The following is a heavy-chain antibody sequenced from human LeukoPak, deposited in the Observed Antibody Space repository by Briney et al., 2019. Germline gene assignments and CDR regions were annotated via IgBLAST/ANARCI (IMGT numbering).Heavy chain of an antibody. V-gene: IGHV3-33*01. CDR1: GFIFSSYG. CDR3: ATDQYHLPDY. Sequence: GGSLRLSCAASGFIFSSYGMHWVRQAPGKGLEWVAIIWYDGSNKYYADSVKGRFTISKDNSKNTLYLQMNSLRAEDTAVYYCATDQYHLPDYWGQGTLVTVSS. CDR2: IWYDGSNK. D-gene: IGHD2-2*01. J-gene: IGHJ4*02.